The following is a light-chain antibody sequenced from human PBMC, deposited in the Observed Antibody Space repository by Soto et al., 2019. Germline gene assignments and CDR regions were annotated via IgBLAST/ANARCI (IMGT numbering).Light chain of an antibody. V-gene: IGLV4-69*01. CDR1: SGHSHYA. CDR2: VDTEGSH. J-gene: IGLJ3*02. CDR3: QTWGAGIQV. Sequence: QPVLTQSPSASASLGASVELTCTLSSGHSHYAIAWHQQQPEKGPQYLKKVDTEGSHYKVDGIPDRFSGSSSGAERYLIISSLQSEDEADYYCQTWGAGIQVFGGGTKVTVL.